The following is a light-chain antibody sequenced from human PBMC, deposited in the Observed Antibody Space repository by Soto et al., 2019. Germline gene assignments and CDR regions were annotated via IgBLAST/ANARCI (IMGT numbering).Light chain of an antibody. CDR1: QGIRAW. J-gene: IGKJ2*01. V-gene: IGKV1-12*01. CDR3: QQANSFPQT. Sequence: DIQMTQSPSSVSASVGDRVSISCRASQGIRAWLAWYQQKPGKAPKLLIYIASTLQTGVPARFSGSGSGTDFTLTISSVQPEDFATYFWQQANSFPQTFGQGTKLEIK. CDR2: IAS.